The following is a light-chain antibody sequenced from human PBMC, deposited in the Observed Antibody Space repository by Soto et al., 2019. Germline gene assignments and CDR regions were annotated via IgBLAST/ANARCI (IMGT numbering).Light chain of an antibody. CDR1: SSDVGGYNY. J-gene: IGLJ1*01. CDR2: EVS. CDR3: NSYTSTSTPYV. Sequence: QSALTQPASGSGAPGQSITISCTGTSSDVGGYNYVSWYQQLPGKAPKLMIYEVSHRPSGFSIRFSGSKSGNTASLTISGLRAEDEADYYCNSYTSTSTPYVFGTGTKLTDL. V-gene: IGLV2-14*01.